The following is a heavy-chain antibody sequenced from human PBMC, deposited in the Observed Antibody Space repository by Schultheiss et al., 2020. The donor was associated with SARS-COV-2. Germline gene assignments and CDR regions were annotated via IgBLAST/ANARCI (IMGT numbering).Heavy chain of an antibody. CDR1: GGSISSYY. J-gene: IGHJ6*02. CDR2: IYYSGST. D-gene: IGHD3-10*01. CDR3: ARDDTLLKGVYYYYYGMDV. V-gene: IGHV4-59*01. Sequence: SQTLSLTCTVSGGSISSYYWSWIRQPPGKGLEWIGYIYYSGSTNYNPSLKSRVTISVDTSKNQFSLKLTSVTAADTAVYYCARDDTLLKGVYYYYYGMDVWGQGTTVTVSS.